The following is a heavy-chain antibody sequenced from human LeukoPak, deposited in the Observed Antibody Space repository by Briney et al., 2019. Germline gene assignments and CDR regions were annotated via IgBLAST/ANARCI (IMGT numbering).Heavy chain of an antibody. CDR1: GFTFSSHS. CDR2: IKEDGSEK. CDR3: ARGGGWFFY. V-gene: IGHV3-7*01. Sequence: GGSLRLSCTASGFTFSSHSMSWVRQAPGKGLEWVANIKEDGSEKYYVDSVKGRFTISRDDAKNSLYLQMNSLRAEDTAVYYCARGGGWFFYWGRGTLVTVSS. D-gene: IGHD6-19*01. J-gene: IGHJ4*02.